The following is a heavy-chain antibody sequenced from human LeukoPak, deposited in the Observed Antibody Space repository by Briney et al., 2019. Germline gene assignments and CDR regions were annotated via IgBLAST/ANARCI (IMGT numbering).Heavy chain of an antibody. D-gene: IGHD5-24*01. Sequence: PGRSLRLSCAASGFTFSSYAMHWVRQAPGKGLEWVAVISYDGSNKYYADSVKGRFTISRDNSKNTLYLQMNSLRAEDTAVYYCARGLMATPDWGQGTLVTVSS. CDR2: ISYDGSNK. V-gene: IGHV3-30-3*01. J-gene: IGHJ4*02. CDR3: ARGLMATPD. CDR1: GFTFSSYA.